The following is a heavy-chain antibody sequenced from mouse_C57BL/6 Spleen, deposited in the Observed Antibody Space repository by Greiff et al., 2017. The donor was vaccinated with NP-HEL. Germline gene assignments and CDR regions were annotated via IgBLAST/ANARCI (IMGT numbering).Heavy chain of an antibody. V-gene: IGHV1-9*01. CDR3: ASGTTVPGDWFAY. CDR1: GYTFTGYW. D-gene: IGHD1-1*01. J-gene: IGHJ3*01. CDR2: ILPGSGST. Sequence: QVQLQQSGAELMKPGASVKLSCKATGYTFTGYWIEWVKQRPGHGLEWIGEILPGSGSTNYNEKFKGKATFTADTSSNTAYMQLSSLTTEDSAIYYCASGTTVPGDWFAYWGQGTLVTVSA.